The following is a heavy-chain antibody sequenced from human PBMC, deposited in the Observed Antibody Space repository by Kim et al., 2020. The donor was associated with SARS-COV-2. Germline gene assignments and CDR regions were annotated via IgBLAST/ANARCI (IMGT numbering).Heavy chain of an antibody. J-gene: IGHJ4*02. CDR2: DDST. Sequence: DDSTYYHESMKGRLTVSRDNARNTLYLQMNSRRADDAAVYYYVKDACLDYWSPGTLVTVSS. CDR3: VKDACLDY. V-gene: IGHV3-23*01.